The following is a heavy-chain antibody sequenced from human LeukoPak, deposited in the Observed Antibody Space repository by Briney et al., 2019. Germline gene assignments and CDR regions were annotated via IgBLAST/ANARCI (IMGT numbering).Heavy chain of an antibody. D-gene: IGHD2-15*01. V-gene: IGHV4-30-4*08. CDR1: GGSISSGGYY. CDR3: ARVFGGYCSGGSCYPIDY. J-gene: IGHJ4*02. CDR2: IYYSGST. Sequence: SETLSLTCTVSGGSISSGGYYWSWIRQPPGKGLEWIGYIYYSGSTYYNPSLKSRVTISVDTSKNQFSLKLSSVTAADTAVYYCARVFGGYCSGGSCYPIDYWGQGTLVTVSS.